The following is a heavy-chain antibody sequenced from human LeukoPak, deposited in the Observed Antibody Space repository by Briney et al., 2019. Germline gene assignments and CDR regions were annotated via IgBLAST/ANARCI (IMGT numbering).Heavy chain of an antibody. J-gene: IGHJ4*02. CDR2: VYSSGVG. Sequence: PSETLSLTCTVSGGSITGYYWNWIRQPAGQGLEWLGRVYSSGVGNYNPSLTSRVTMSVDTSKNQFSLKLTSLTAADTAVYYCAREEFLHEIDSSGYFDYWGQGTLVTVSS. CDR1: GGSITGYY. V-gene: IGHV4-4*07. CDR3: AREEFLHEIDSSGYFDY. D-gene: IGHD3-22*01.